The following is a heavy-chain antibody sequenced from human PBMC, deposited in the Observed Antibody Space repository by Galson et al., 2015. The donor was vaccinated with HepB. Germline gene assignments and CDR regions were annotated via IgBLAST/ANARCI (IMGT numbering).Heavy chain of an antibody. CDR1: GYTFTSYA. Sequence: SVKVSCKASGYTFTSYAMHWVRQAPGQRLEWMGWINAGNGNTKYSQKFQGRVTITRDTSASTAYMELSSLRSEDTAVYYCARECFGGSCFYGMDVWGQGTTVTVSS. J-gene: IGHJ6*02. CDR3: ARECFGGSCFYGMDV. V-gene: IGHV1-3*01. D-gene: IGHD2-15*01. CDR2: INAGNGNT.